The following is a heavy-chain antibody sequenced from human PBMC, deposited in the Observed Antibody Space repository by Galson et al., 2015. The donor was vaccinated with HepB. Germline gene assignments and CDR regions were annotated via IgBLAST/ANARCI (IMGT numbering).Heavy chain of an antibody. J-gene: IGHJ4*02. CDR3: AKDDVVGTTTGYFDY. CDR2: ISGTGYET. V-gene: IGHV3-23*01. D-gene: IGHD1-26*01. Sequence: SLRLSCAVSGLNFRRYAMSWVRQAPGKGLEWVSGISGTGYETEYADSVKGRFSISRDNSKNTVYLQMNSLRVEDTATYYCAKDDVVGTTTGYFDYWGQGTLVAVSS. CDR1: GLNFRRYA.